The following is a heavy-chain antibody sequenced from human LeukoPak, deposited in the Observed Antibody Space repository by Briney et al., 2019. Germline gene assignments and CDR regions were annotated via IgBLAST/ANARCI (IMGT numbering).Heavy chain of an antibody. V-gene: IGHV3-30*01. Sequence: GGSLRLSCAASGFTFSSYAMHWVRQAPGKGLEWVAVISYDGSNKYYADSVKGRFTISRDKSKNTLYLQMNSLIAEDTAVYYCARDTFDAFDIWSQGTMVTLSS. CDR3: ARDTFDAFDI. CDR1: GFTFSSYA. J-gene: IGHJ3*02. CDR2: ISYDGSNK.